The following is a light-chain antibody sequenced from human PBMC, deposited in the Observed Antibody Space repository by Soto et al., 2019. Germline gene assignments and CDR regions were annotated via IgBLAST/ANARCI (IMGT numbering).Light chain of an antibody. CDR2: KAS. V-gene: IGKV1-5*03. Sequence: DIQRTKCPSTLSASVGDRVTITCRASQNINSWLAWYQQKPGKAPKLLIYKASSLESGVPSRFSGSGSGTEFTLTISSLQPDDFAAYYCQQYDIYPITFGQGTRLEIK. CDR3: QQYDIYPIT. J-gene: IGKJ5*01. CDR1: QNINSW.